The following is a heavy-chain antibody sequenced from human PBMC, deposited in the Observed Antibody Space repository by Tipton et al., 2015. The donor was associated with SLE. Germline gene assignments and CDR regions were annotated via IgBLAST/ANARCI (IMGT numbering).Heavy chain of an antibody. CDR3: ASTYYYGSGSFYFDY. Sequence: TLSLTCTVSGGSISSYYWSWIRQPPGKGLEWIGYIYYSGSTNYNPSLKSRVTISVDTSKNQFSLKLSSVTAADTAVYYCASTYYYGSGSFYFDYWGQGTLVTVSS. D-gene: IGHD3-10*01. V-gene: IGHV4-59*01. J-gene: IGHJ4*02. CDR2: IYYSGST. CDR1: GGSISSYY.